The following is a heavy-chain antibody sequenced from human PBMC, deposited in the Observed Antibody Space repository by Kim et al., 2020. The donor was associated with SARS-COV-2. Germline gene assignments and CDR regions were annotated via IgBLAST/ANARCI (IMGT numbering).Heavy chain of an antibody. V-gene: IGHV4-34*01. J-gene: IGHJ4*01. Sequence: SETLSLSCAVYGGSFSGYYWSWIRQSPGKGLEWIGEIDHSGTTTYNPSLKSRVTISLVTSKNQFSLKLTSVTAADTAVYYCARVYGREGHFDHWGQGNLVTVSS. CDR1: GGSFSGYY. D-gene: IGHD2-15*01. CDR2: IDHSGTT. CDR3: ARVYGREGHFDH.